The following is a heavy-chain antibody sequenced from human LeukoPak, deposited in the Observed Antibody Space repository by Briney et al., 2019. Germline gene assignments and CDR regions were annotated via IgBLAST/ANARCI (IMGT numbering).Heavy chain of an antibody. Sequence: GGSLRLSCAASGFTFDDYAMHWVRQAPGKGLEWVANIKQDGSEKYYVDSVKGRFTISRDNAKNALYLQMNSLRAEDTAVYYCAKDLHYGSADYWGQGTLVTVSS. V-gene: IGHV3-7*01. D-gene: IGHD3-10*01. CDR3: AKDLHYGSADY. CDR2: IKQDGSEK. J-gene: IGHJ4*02. CDR1: GFTFDDYA.